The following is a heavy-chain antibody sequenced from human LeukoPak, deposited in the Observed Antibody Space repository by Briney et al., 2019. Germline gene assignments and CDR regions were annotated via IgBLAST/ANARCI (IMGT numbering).Heavy chain of an antibody. V-gene: IGHV3-53*01. J-gene: IGHJ3*02. CDR1: GFTVSSYD. CDR2: IYSGGDT. Sequence: QTGGSLRLSCAGFGFTVSSYDMNWVRQAPGKGLEWVSVIYSGGDTYYADSVKGRFTISRDNSKNTLYVEMHGLRAEDTAVYYCARRHASGNNVFDIWGQGTMVTVSS. D-gene: IGHD3-10*01. CDR3: ARRHASGNNVFDI.